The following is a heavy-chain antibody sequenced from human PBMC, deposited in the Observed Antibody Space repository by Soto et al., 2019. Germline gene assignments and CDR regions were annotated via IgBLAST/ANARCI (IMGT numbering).Heavy chain of an antibody. CDR3: TRDAKYYDILTGYFVNDY. D-gene: IGHD3-9*01. Sequence: GASVKVSCKASGYTLTSYGISWVRQAPGQGLEWLGWISTDNGDTKYAQKFQGRVTMTTDTATTTVYMELGSLKPDDTALFYFTRDAKYYDILTGYFVNDYWGQGTLVTVSS. CDR1: GYTLTSYG. V-gene: IGHV1-18*01. J-gene: IGHJ4*02. CDR2: ISTDNGDT.